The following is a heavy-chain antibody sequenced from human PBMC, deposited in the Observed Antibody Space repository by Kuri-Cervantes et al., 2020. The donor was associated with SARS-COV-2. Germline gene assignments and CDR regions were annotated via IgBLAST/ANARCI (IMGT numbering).Heavy chain of an antibody. J-gene: IGHJ3*02. CDR2: ISAYNGDT. D-gene: IGHD4-17*01. V-gene: IGHV1-18*01. CDR1: GGTFSSYT. Sequence: ASVKVSCKASGGTFSSYTISWVRQAPGQGLEWMGWISAYNGDTNYAQKLQGRVTMTTDTSTSTAYMELSSLRSEDTAVYYCALYGDYDPAFDIWGQGTMVTVSS. CDR3: ALYGDYDPAFDI.